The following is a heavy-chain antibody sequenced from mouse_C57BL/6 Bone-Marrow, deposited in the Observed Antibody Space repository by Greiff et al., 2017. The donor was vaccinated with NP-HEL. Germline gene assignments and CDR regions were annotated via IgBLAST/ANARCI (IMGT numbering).Heavy chain of an antibody. Sequence: VQLQQPGAELVKPGASVKVSCKASGYTFTSYWMHWVKQRPGQGLEWIGRIHPSDSDTNYNQQFKGKATLTVDKSSSTAYMQLSSLTSEDSAVYYCAIAITTVVVLQRYFDVWGTGTTVTVSS. CDR1: GYTFTSYW. V-gene: IGHV1-74*01. CDR3: AIAITTVVVLQRYFDV. J-gene: IGHJ1*03. D-gene: IGHD1-1*01. CDR2: IHPSDSDT.